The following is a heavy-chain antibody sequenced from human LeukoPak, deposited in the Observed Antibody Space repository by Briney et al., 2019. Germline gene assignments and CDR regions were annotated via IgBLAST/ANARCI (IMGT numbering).Heavy chain of an antibody. J-gene: IGHJ4*02. CDR3: ARGGELYFDFFDY. D-gene: IGHD3-10*01. Sequence: PGGSLRLSCAASGFTFRTYWMTWVRQAPGKGLEWVANIKQDGSDKYYVDSVKGRFTISRDNAKNSLYLEMNSLRAEDTAVYYCARGGELYFDFFDYWGQGTLVTVSS. CDR1: GFTFRTYW. V-gene: IGHV3-7*01. CDR2: IKQDGSDK.